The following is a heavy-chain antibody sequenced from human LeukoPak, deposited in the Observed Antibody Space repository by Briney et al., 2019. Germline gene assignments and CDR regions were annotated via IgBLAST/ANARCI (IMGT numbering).Heavy chain of an antibody. CDR3: ARGPYSKQHYYMDV. CDR2: IIPILETV. J-gene: IGHJ6*03. D-gene: IGHD4-11*01. CDR1: GGTFSSYI. Sequence: SVKVSCKASGGTFSSYIFSWVRQAPGQGLEWVGRIIPILETVNFAQKFQGRVTITTDKSTTTVYMELSSLRSEDTAVYYCARGPYSKQHYYMDVWGTGTTVTVSS. V-gene: IGHV1-69*08.